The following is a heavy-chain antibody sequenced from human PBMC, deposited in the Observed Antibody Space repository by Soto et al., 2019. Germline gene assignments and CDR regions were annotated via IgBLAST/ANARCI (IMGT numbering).Heavy chain of an antibody. CDR1: GYTFTSYG. Sequence: QVQLVQSGAEVKKPGASVKVSCKASGYTFTSYGITWVRQAPGQGLEWMGWISAYNGNTNYAQKLQGRVTMTTDTASSPADGARRARRSADTPVFFWAREGGGPDHPDCYRYGMDVWAQGPTGT. CDR2: ISAYNGNT. D-gene: IGHD3-16*01. V-gene: IGHV1-18*01. CDR3: AREGGGPDHPDCYRYGMDV. J-gene: IGHJ6*02.